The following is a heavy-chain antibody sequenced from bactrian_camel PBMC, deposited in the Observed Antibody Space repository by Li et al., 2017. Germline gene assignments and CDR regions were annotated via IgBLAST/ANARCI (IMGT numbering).Heavy chain of an antibody. CDR2: SLSVGPT. V-gene: IGHV3S55*01. CDR3: AADRIRGSGLAEGDFRY. Sequence: VQLVESGGGSVQPGGSLRLSCTPSLLFNGAYCMAWFRQAPGKEREWVATSLSVGPTSYADSVKGRFTISKDKAKNSLDLQMNSLKPDDTGMYYCAADRIRGSGLAEGDFRYWGQGTQVTVS. J-gene: IGHJ6*01. CDR1: LLFNGAYC. D-gene: IGHD1*01.